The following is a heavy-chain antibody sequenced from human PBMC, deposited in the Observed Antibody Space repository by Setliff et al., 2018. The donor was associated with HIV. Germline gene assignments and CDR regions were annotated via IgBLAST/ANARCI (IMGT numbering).Heavy chain of an antibody. V-gene: IGHV1-8*02. CDR1: GYTFANYA. CDR2: MNPNSGNT. CDR3: ARGDAFDI. Sequence: ASVKVSCKASGYTFANYAIHWVRQAPGQRLEWMGWMNPNSGNTGYAQKFQGRVTMTRNTSISTAYMELSSLRSEDTAVYYCARGDAFDIWGQGTMVTVSS. J-gene: IGHJ3*02.